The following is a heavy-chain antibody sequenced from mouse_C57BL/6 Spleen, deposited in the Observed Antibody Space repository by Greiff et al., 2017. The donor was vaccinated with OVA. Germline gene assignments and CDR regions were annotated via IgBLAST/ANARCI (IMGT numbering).Heavy chain of an antibody. D-gene: IGHD1-1*01. CDR2: IYPGDGDT. J-gene: IGHJ1*03. CDR1: GYAFSSYW. V-gene: IGHV1-80*01. Sequence: VQLQQSGAELVKPGASVKISCKASGYAFSSYWMNWVKQRPGKGLEWIGQIYPGDGDTNYNGKFKGKATLTADKSSSTAYMQLSSLTSEDSAVYFCARDFITTVVAPWYFDVWGTGTTVTVSS. CDR3: ARDFITTVVAPWYFDV.